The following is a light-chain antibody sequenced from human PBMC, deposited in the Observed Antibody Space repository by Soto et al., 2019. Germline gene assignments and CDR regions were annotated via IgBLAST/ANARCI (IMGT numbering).Light chain of an antibody. V-gene: IGLV2-8*01. CDR3: SSYAGSNNLRM. CDR2: EVN. CDR1: SSDVGGYDY. Sequence: QSALTQPPSASGSPGQSVTISCAGTSSDVGGYDYVSWYQQHPGKAPKLIIYEVNKRPSGVPDRFSGSKSANTASLTVSGLQAEDEADYYCSSYAGSNNLRMFGGGTKLIVL. J-gene: IGLJ3*02.